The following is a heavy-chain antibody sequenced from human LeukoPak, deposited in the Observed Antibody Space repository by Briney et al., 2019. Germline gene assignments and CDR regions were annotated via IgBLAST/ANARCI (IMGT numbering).Heavy chain of an antibody. CDR3: ARQVSDYYYYYIDV. CDR2: IYYSETT. J-gene: IGHJ6*03. Sequence: SETLSLTCTVSGGSMSSTAYYWDWIRQPPGKGLEWIGSIYYSETTYYNSSLKSRVTISLNTSKNQFFLRLTSVTAADTAVYYCARQVSDYYYYYIDVWGKGATVTVSS. V-gene: IGHV4-39*01. D-gene: IGHD5/OR15-5a*01. CDR1: GGSMSSTAYY.